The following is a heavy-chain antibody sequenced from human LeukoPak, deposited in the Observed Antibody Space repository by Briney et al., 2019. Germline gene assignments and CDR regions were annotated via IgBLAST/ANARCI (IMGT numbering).Heavy chain of an antibody. D-gene: IGHD3-10*01. V-gene: IGHV4-39*01. CDR2: IYYSGST. Sequence: PSETLSLTCAVYGGSFSGYYWGWIRQPPGKGLEWIGSIYYSGSTYYNPSLKSRVTISVDTSKNQFSLKLSSVTAADTAVYYCARLLHITMVRGVIINYFDYWGQGTLVTVSS. J-gene: IGHJ4*02. CDR1: GGSFSGYY. CDR3: ARLLHITMVRGVIINYFDY.